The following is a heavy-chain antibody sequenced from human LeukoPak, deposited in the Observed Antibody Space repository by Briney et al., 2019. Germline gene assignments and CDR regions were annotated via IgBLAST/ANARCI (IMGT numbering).Heavy chain of an antibody. CDR1: GFTFSSYG. CDR2: IRYDGSNK. J-gene: IGHJ4*02. Sequence: AGGSLRLSCAASGFTFSSYGMHWVRQAPGKGLEWVAFIRYDGSNKYYADSVKGRFTISRDNSKNTLYLQMNSLRAEDTAVYYCARYGSGSYYPNPSYYFDYWGQGTLVTVSS. D-gene: IGHD3-10*01. V-gene: IGHV3-30*02. CDR3: ARYGSGSYYPNPSYYFDY.